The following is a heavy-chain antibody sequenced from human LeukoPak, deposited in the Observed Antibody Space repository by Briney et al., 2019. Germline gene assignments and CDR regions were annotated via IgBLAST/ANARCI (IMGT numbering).Heavy chain of an antibody. CDR1: GASVSSTTYY. CDR3: ARSAPTRRSYFDY. D-gene: IGHD6-6*01. CDR2: TYNAGTT. J-gene: IGHJ4*02. V-gene: IGHV4-39*01. Sequence: SETLSLTCTVSGASVSSTTYYWGWVRQAPGKGLEFIANTYNAGTTSPNPSLKGRVTVSVDTSRSQFSLTLTSVTAADTAVYYCARSAPTRRSYFDYWGQGTLVTVSS.